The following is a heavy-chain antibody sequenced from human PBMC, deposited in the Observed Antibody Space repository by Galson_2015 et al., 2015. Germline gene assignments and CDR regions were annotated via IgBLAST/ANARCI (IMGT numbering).Heavy chain of an antibody. Sequence: SLRLSCAASGFTFSSYAMGWVRQAPGKGLEWVSAISGSGGSTYYADSVKGRFTISRDNSKNTLYLQMNSLRAEDTAVYYCAKASGSYPYYFDYWGQGTLVTVSS. CDR3: AKASGSYPYYFDY. CDR2: ISGSGGST. V-gene: IGHV3-23*01. CDR1: GFTFSSYA. D-gene: IGHD3-10*01. J-gene: IGHJ4*02.